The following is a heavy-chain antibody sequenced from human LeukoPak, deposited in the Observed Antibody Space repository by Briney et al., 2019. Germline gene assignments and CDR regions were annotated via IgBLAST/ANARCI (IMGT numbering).Heavy chain of an antibody. CDR3: ARSGRVVVAATNRNWFDP. CDR2: IIPILGIA. J-gene: IGHJ5*02. CDR1: GGTFSSYA. Sequence: ASVKVSCKASGGTFSSYAISWVRQAPGQGLEWMGRIIPILGIANYAQKFQGRVTITADKSTSTAYMEMSSLRSEDTAVYYCARSGRVVVAATNRNWFDPWGQGTLVTVSS. V-gene: IGHV1-69*04. D-gene: IGHD2-15*01.